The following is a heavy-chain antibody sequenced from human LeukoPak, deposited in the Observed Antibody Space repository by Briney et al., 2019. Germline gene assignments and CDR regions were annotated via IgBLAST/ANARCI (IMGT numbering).Heavy chain of an antibody. CDR3: ARAELSHRGYHYGMDV. J-gene: IGHJ6*02. Sequence: SQTLSLTCTVSGGSISSSSYYWNWIRQHPGKGLEWIGYIYHSGSTYYNPSLKSRVIISADTSKNQLSLKLSSVTAADTAVYYCARAELSHRGYHYGMDVWGPVATVTVS. CDR1: GGSISSSSYY. CDR2: IYHSGST. V-gene: IGHV4-31*03. D-gene: IGHD1-14*01.